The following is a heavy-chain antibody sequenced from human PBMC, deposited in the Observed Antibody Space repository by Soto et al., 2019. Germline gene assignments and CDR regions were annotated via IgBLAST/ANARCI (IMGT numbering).Heavy chain of an antibody. J-gene: IGHJ6*02. CDR1: GGSISSYY. Sequence: PSETLSLTCTVPGGSISSYYWSWIRQPPGKGLEWIGYIYYSGSTNYNPSLKSRVTISVDTSKNQFSLKLSSVTAADTAVYYCARLVGATTGLDYYYGMDVWGQGTTVTVSS. CDR2: IYYSGST. CDR3: ARLVGATTGLDYYYGMDV. V-gene: IGHV4-59*01. D-gene: IGHD1-26*01.